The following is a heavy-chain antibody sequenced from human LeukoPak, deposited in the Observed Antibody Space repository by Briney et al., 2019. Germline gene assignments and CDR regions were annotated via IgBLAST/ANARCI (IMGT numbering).Heavy chain of an antibody. V-gene: IGHV3-66*04. Sequence: GGSLRLSCAASGFTVSSNYMSWVRQAPGKGLEWVSVIYSGGSTYYADSVKGRFTISRDNSKNTLYLQMNSLRAADTAVYYCASQIAARTRIPSDPPTHYFDYWGQGTLVTVSS. D-gene: IGHD6-6*01. J-gene: IGHJ4*02. CDR1: GFTVSSNY. CDR2: IYSGGST. CDR3: ASQIAARTRIPSDPPTHYFDY.